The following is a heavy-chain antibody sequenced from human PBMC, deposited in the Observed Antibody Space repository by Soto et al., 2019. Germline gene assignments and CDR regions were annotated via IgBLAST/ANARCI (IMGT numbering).Heavy chain of an antibody. CDR2: IYYSGST. CDR3: ARSESFWSGYLPKDRLGDKLRYFAPAY. Sequence: SETLSLTCTVSGGSISSYYWSWIRQPPGKGLEWIGYIYYSGSTNYNPSLKSRVTISVDTSKNQFSLKLSSVTAADTAVYYCARSESFWSGYLPKDRLGDKLRYFAPAYWGQGTLVTVSS. J-gene: IGHJ4*02. D-gene: IGHD3-3*01. CDR1: GGSISSYY. V-gene: IGHV4-59*01.